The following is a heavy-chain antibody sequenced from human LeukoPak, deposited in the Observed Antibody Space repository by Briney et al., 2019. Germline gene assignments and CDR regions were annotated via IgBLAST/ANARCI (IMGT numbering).Heavy chain of an antibody. V-gene: IGHV4-4*02. Sequence: PSETLSLTCAVSGGSISSSNWWSWVRQPPGQGPEWIGEIYHSGSTNYNPSLKSRVTISVDKSKNQFSLKLSSVTAADTAVYYCARDGTGHYYDSSGYFDYWGQGTLVTVSS. CDR1: GGSISSSNW. D-gene: IGHD3-22*01. J-gene: IGHJ4*02. CDR2: IYHSGST. CDR3: ARDGTGHYYDSSGYFDY.